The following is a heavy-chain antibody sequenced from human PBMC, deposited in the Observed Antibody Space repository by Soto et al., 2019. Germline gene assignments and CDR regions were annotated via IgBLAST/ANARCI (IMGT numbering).Heavy chain of an antibody. J-gene: IGHJ6*02. V-gene: IGHV3-33*01. CDR2: IWDDGSNI. D-gene: IGHD4-4*01. CDR1: GFTFRTYS. Sequence: QVQLVESGGGVVQPGRSLRLSCAASGFTFRTYSMHWVRQAPGKGLEWVAVIWDDGSNIYYADSVKGRFTISRDNSKNTLYLQMNSLRAEDTAAYYCARDQGTLTTFYYYYAMDVWGQGTTVTVSS. CDR3: ARDQGTLTTFYYYYAMDV.